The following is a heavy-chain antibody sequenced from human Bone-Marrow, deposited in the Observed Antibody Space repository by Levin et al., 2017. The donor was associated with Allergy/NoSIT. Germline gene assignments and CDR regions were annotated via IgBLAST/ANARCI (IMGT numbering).Heavy chain of an antibody. CDR1: GFTFNSYS. V-gene: IGHV3-48*02. J-gene: IGHJ4*02. CDR3: ARDQRGSGWPFDY. D-gene: IGHD6-19*01. Sequence: GGSLRLSCAASGFTFNSYSMNWVRQAPGKGLEWVSYLSSTGSIIYYADSVKGRFTVSRDNAKNSLYLQMNSPRDEETAVYYCARDQRGSGWPFDYWGQGTLITVSS. CDR2: LSSTGSII.